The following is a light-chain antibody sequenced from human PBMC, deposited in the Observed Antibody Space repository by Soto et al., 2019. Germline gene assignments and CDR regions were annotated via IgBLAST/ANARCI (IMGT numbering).Light chain of an antibody. CDR1: SSNIGAGYD. V-gene: IGLV1-40*01. Sequence: QSALTQPPSVSGAPGQRVTISCTGSSSNIGAGYDVHWYQQLPGTAPKLLIYGNSNRPSGVPDRFSGSKSGTSASLAITGLQAEDEADYYCQSYDSSLSGLFGTGTRSPS. CDR2: GNS. J-gene: IGLJ1*01. CDR3: QSYDSSLSGL.